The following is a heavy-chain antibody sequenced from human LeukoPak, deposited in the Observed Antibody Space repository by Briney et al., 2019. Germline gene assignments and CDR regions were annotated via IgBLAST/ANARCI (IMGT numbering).Heavy chain of an antibody. J-gene: IGHJ6*03. D-gene: IGHD3-10*01. V-gene: IGHV1-2*02. CDR3: AGDYYGWGPYYYYYMDV. CDR1: GYTFTGYY. Sequence: ASVKVSCKASGYTFTGYYMHWVRQAPGQGLEWMGWINPNSGGTNYAQKFQGRVTMTRDTSISTAYMELSRLRSDDTAVYYCAGDYYGWGPYYYYYMDVWGKGTTVTVSS. CDR2: INPNSGGT.